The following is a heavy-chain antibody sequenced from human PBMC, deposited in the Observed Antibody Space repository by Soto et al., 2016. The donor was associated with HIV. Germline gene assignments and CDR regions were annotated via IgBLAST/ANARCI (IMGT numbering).Heavy chain of an antibody. CDR3: AMSYDTNGSPTFDY. J-gene: IGHJ4*02. D-gene: IGHD3-16*01. V-gene: IGHV4-34*01. CDR2: INQRGST. Sequence: QVQLQQWGAGLLKPSETLSLTCAVYGGSYSGSYWSWIRQPPGKGLEWIGEINQRGSTNYNPSLKSRVTLSIDTSKNQFSLKVTSVTAADTAIYFCAMSYDTNGSPTFDYWGQGSLVTVSS. CDR1: GGSYSGSY.